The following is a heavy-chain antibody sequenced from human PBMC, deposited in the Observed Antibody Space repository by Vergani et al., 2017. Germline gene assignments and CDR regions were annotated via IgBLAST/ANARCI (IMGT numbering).Heavy chain of an antibody. D-gene: IGHD3-10*01. CDR2: IIGSGGST. V-gene: IGHV3-23*01. CDR1: GFTFSSYA. J-gene: IGHJ6*02. Sequence: EVQLLESGGGLVQPGGSLRLSCAASGFTFSSYAMSWVRQAPGKGREWGSAIIGSGGSTYYADSVKGRFTISRDNSKNTLYLQMNSLRAWDTAVYYCARLLLRRGSGSLYYYYYGMDVWGQGTTVTVSS. CDR3: ARLLLRRGSGSLYYYYYGMDV.